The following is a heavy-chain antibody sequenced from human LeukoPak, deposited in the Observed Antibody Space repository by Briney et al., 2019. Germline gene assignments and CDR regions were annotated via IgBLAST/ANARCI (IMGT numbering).Heavy chain of an antibody. Sequence: PGGSLRLPCAASGFTFSSYWMSWVRQAPGKGLEWVANIKQDGSEKYYVDSVKGRFTISRDNAKNSLYLQMNSLRAEDTAVYYCANHGSGPYYYYYGMDVWGKGTTVTVSS. CDR3: ANHGSGPYYYYYGMDV. V-gene: IGHV3-7*03. D-gene: IGHD3-10*01. J-gene: IGHJ6*04. CDR1: GFTFSSYW. CDR2: IKQDGSEK.